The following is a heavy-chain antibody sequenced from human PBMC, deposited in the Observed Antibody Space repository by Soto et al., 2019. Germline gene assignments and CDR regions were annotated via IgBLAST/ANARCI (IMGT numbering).Heavy chain of an antibody. J-gene: IGHJ4*02. CDR1: GGTFSSYA. D-gene: IGHD3-22*01. CDR2: IIPIFGTA. V-gene: IGHV1-69*13. CDR3: ARDDSSGYSYFDY. Sequence: SVKVSCKASGGTFSSYAISWVRQAPGQGLEWMGGIIPIFGTANYAQKFQGRVTITADESTSTAYMELSSLRSEDTAVYYCARDDSSGYSYFDYWGQGTLVTVSS.